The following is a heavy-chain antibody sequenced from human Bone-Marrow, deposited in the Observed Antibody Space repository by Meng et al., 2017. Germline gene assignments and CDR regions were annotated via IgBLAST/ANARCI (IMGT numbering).Heavy chain of an antibody. CDR3: AKQYCSGGSCYEGMAY. V-gene: IGHV3-23*01. J-gene: IGHJ4*02. CDR2: ISGSGGST. Sequence: GESLKISCAASGFTFSSYAMSWVRQAPGKGLEWVSAISGSGGSTYYADSVKGRFTISRDNSKNTLYLQMNSLRAEDTAAYYCAKQYCSGGSCYEGMAYWGQGNLVNVAS. D-gene: IGHD2-15*01. CDR1: GFTFSSYA.